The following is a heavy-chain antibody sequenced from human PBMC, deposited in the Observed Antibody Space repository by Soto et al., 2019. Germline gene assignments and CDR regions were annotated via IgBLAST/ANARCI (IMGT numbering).Heavy chain of an antibody. CDR1: GYTLTELS. Sequence: ASVKVSCKVSGYTLTELSMHWMRQAPGKGLEWMGGFDPEDGETIYAQKFQGRVTMTEDTSTDTAYMELSSLRSEDTAVYYCATGLSSWYEPPYYGLDVWGKGTTVTVSS. V-gene: IGHV1-24*01. D-gene: IGHD6-13*01. CDR2: FDPEDGET. CDR3: ATGLSSWYEPPYYGLDV. J-gene: IGHJ6*04.